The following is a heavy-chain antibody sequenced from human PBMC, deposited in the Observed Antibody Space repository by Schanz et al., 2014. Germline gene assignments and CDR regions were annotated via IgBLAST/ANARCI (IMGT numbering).Heavy chain of an antibody. CDR1: GGSISSGSYY. D-gene: IGHD2-8*02. V-gene: IGHV4-30-4*07. J-gene: IGHJ6*02. Sequence: QVQLQQWGAGLLKPSQTLSLTCSVSGGSISSGSYYWNWIRQPAGKGLEWIGFISYSGSTYYNPSLKSRVTISVDKPKKQCSQKVTSMTAADTAVYYCARDSLRGATGGYGMDVWGQGTTVTASS. CDR2: ISYSGST. CDR3: ARDSLRGATGGYGMDV.